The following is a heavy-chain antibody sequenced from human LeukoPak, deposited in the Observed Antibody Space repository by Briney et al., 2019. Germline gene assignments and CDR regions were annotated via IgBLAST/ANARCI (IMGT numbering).Heavy chain of an antibody. J-gene: IGHJ3*02. CDR1: GFTFSAYA. CDR2: IRGGGGSA. D-gene: IGHD4-17*01. Sequence: GGSLRLSCTASGFTFSAYAMKWVRQAPGKGPHWVSAIRGGGGSAFYADSVKGRFTISRDNSKYTLFLQMNSLRAEDTAVYYCARDPNGDYIGAFDMWGPGTMVTVSS. CDR3: ARDPNGDYIGAFDM. V-gene: IGHV3-23*01.